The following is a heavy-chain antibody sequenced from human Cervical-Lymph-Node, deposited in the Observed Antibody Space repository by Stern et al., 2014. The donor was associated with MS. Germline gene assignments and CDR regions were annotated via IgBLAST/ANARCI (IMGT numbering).Heavy chain of an antibody. J-gene: IGHJ4*02. CDR2: IYPGDSDT. Sequence: EVQLVESGAEVKKPGESLKISCKGSGYSFTANWIAWVRQMPGKGLEWMGIIYPGDSDTIYVPTFQGQVTISADKSISTAYLQWSSLKASDTAMYYCARDYGDYAFDYWGQGTLVTVSS. CDR1: GYSFTANW. CDR3: ARDYGDYAFDY. D-gene: IGHD4-17*01. V-gene: IGHV5-51*01.